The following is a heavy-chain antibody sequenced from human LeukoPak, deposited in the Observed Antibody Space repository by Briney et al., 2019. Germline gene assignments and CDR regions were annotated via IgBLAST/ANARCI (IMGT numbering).Heavy chain of an antibody. Sequence: GASVTVSFKASAYTFTSYDINWVRQATGQGLEWMGWMNPNSGNTGYAQKFQGRVTMTRNTSISTAYMELSSLRSEDTAVYYCAIRYGTGEKYYYYYYMDVWGKGTTVTVSS. D-gene: IGHD3-10*01. CDR1: AYTFTSYD. CDR3: AIRYGTGEKYYYYYYMDV. J-gene: IGHJ6*03. CDR2: MNPNSGNT. V-gene: IGHV1-8*01.